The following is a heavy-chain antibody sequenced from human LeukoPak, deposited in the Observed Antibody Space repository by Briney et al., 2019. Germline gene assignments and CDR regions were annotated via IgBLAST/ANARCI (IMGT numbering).Heavy chain of an antibody. CDR3: AKGSSDYYYDY. Sequence: GGSLRLSCAASEFTFTNYAMTWVRQAPGEGLEWVSSITASGGDIFHADSVKGRFTISRDNSKSTLYLQMNSLRAEDTAVYYCAKGSSDYYYDYWGQGTLVTVSA. CDR2: ITASGGDI. D-gene: IGHD3-22*01. V-gene: IGHV3-23*01. J-gene: IGHJ4*02. CDR1: EFTFTNYA.